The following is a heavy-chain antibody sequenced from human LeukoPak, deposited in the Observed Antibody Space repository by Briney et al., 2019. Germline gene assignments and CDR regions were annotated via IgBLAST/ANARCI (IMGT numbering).Heavy chain of an antibody. CDR3: ARGRLIVGTSTLFLDLDY. CDR1: GGSLSGYY. J-gene: IGHJ4*02. D-gene: IGHD1-26*01. V-gene: IGHV4-34*01. CDR2: INHSGST. Sequence: SETLSLTCAVYGGSLSGYYWSWIRQSPGKGLEWIGEINHSGSTNCNPSLKHRVTMSVDTYQNQFSLKLSSVTAADTALYYCARGRLIVGTSTLFLDLDYWGQGTLVSVSS.